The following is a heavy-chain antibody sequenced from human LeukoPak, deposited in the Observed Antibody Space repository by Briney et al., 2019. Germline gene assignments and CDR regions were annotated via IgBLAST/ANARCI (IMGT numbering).Heavy chain of an antibody. CDR2: ISGSGGST. CDR1: GFTFSSYA. D-gene: IGHD2-2*01. Sequence: PGGSLRLSCAASGFTFSSYAMSWVRQAPGKGLEWVSAISGSGGSTYYADSVKGRFTISRDNSKSTLYLQMNSLRAEDTAVYYCAKSDQLLTETAHFDYWGQGTLVTVSS. J-gene: IGHJ4*02. CDR3: AKSDQLLTETAHFDY. V-gene: IGHV3-23*01.